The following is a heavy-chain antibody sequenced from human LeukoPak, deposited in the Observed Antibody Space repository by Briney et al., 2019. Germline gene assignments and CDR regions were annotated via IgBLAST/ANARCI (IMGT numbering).Heavy chain of an antibody. Sequence: SETLSLTCTVSGGSISSGSYYWSWIRQPAGKGLEWIGRIYTSGSTNYNPSLKSRVTISVDTSKNQFSLKLSSVTAADTAVYYCARDQGGYSHLWGQGTLVTVSS. D-gene: IGHD5-18*01. CDR2: IYTSGST. J-gene: IGHJ5*02. V-gene: IGHV4-61*02. CDR3: ARDQGGYSHL. CDR1: GGSISSGSYY.